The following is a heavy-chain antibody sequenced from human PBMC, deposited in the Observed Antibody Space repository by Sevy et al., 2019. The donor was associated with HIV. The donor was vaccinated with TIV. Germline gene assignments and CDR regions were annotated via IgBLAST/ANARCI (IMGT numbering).Heavy chain of an antibody. Sequence: ASVKVSCKASGYTFTSYAMNWVRQAPGQGLEWMGWINTNTGNPTYAQGFTGRFVFSLDTSVSTAYLQISSLKAEDTAVYYCARMGVWFGELSGSQGMDVLGQGTTVTVSS. CDR2: INTNTGNP. J-gene: IGHJ6*02. CDR1: GYTFTSYA. V-gene: IGHV7-4-1*02. D-gene: IGHD3-10*01. CDR3: ARMGVWFGELSGSQGMDV.